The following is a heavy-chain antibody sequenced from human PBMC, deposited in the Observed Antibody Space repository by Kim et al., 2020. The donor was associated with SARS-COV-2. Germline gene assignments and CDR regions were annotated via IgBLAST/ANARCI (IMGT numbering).Heavy chain of an antibody. CDR1: GFTFSSYW. CDR3: ATHQWLSDGPSLAFDY. V-gene: IGHV3-7*03. J-gene: IGHJ4*02. D-gene: IGHD5-12*01. Sequence: GGSLRLSCAASGFTFSSYWMSWVRQAPGKGLEWVANIKQDGSEKYYVDSVKGRFTISRDNAKNSLYLQMNSLRAEDTAVYYCATHQWLSDGPSLAFDYWGQGTLVTVSS. CDR2: IKQDGSEK.